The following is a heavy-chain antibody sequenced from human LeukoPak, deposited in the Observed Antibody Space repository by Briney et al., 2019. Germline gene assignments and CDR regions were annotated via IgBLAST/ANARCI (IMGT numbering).Heavy chain of an antibody. Sequence: PGGSLRLSCVVSGLTFRSYALHWVRQAPGKGLEWVAVISQDGSKRHYGDSVKGRFTISRDNSRNTLYLKMNSLRAGDTAVYYCVREPGPGYFDYWGRGTLVTVSS. CDR1: GLTFRSYA. J-gene: IGHJ4*02. D-gene: IGHD6-13*01. V-gene: IGHV3-30-3*01. CDR3: VREPGPGYFDY. CDR2: ISQDGSKR.